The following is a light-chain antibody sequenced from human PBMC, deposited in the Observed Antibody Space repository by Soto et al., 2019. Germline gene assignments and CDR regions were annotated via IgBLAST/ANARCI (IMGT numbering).Light chain of an antibody. Sequence: QSALTQPRSVSGSPGQSVTISCTGTSSDVGGYNYVSWYQQHPGKAPKLMIYDVGKRPSGVPDRFSGSKSDNTASLTISGLQADDEADYYCCSYAGIYTRVFGTGTKLTVL. V-gene: IGLV2-11*01. CDR3: CSYAGIYTRV. CDR2: DVG. J-gene: IGLJ1*01. CDR1: SSDVGGYNY.